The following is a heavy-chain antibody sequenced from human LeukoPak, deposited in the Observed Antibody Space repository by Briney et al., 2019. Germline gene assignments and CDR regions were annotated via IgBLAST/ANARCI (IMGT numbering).Heavy chain of an antibody. J-gene: IGHJ3*02. CDR1: GFTFSNYY. Sequence: GGSLRLSCAASGFTFSNYYMSWIRQAPGKGLEWVSNISSSSSYTNYADSVKGRFTISRDNAKNSLFLQMHNLRAEDTAVYYCATTGMVGAVHAFDIWGQGTMVTVSS. V-gene: IGHV3-11*03. CDR3: ATTGMVGAVHAFDI. CDR2: ISSSSSYT. D-gene: IGHD2-15*01.